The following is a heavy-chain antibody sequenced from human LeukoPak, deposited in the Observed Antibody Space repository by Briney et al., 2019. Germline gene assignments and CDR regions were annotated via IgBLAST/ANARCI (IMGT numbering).Heavy chain of an antibody. CDR1: GYTFTSYG. D-gene: IGHD2-15*01. Sequence: ASAKVSCKASGYTFTSYGISWVRQAPGQGLEWMGWISAYNGNTNYAQKLQGRVTMTTDTSTSTAYMELRSLRSDDTAVYYCARVGVVVAATLSSDYWGQGTLVTVSS. V-gene: IGHV1-18*04. J-gene: IGHJ4*02. CDR3: ARVGVVVAATLSSDY. CDR2: ISAYNGNT.